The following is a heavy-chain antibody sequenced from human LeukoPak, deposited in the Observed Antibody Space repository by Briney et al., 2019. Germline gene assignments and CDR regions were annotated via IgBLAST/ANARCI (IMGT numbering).Heavy chain of an antibody. D-gene: IGHD6-13*01. V-gene: IGHV1-2*02. CDR1: GYTFTGYY. J-gene: IGHJ4*02. Sequence: GASVKVSCKASGYTFTGYYMHWVRQAPGQGLEWMGWINPNSGGTNYAQKFQGRVTMTRDTSISTAYMELSRLRSDDTAVYYCARDFDSSSWHGPIDYWGQGTLVTVSS. CDR2: INPNSGGT. CDR3: ARDFDSSSWHGPIDY.